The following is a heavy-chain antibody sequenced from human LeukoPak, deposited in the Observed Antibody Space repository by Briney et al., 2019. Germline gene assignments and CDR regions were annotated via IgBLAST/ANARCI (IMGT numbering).Heavy chain of an antibody. Sequence: SETLSLTCTVSGGSISSYYWSWIRQPPGKGLEWIGYIYYSGSTNYNPSLKSRVTISVDTSQNQFSLKLSSVTAADTAVYYCARDGPEQIVDLDYWGQGTLVTVSS. CDR3: ARDGPEQIVDLDY. CDR1: GGSISSYY. D-gene: IGHD1/OR15-1a*01. V-gene: IGHV4-59*12. J-gene: IGHJ4*02. CDR2: IYYSGST.